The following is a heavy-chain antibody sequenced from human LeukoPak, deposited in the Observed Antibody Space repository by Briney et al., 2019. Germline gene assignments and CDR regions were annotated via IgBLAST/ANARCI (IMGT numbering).Heavy chain of an antibody. CDR3: ARDFMYNTLCTGC. CDR2: INIDGSST. Sequence: QAGGSLRLSCAASGFTFSTYWMHWVRQAPGKGLMWVSRINIDGSSTNYADSVKGRFTISRDNAKNTLYLQMNSLRAEDTAVYYCARDFMYNTLCTGCWGQGTLVTVSS. CDR1: GFTFSTYW. V-gene: IGHV3-74*01. D-gene: IGHD1-14*01. J-gene: IGHJ4*02.